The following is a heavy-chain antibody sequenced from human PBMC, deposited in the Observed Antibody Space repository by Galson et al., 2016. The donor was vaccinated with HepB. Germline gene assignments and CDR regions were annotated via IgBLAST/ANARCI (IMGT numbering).Heavy chain of an antibody. D-gene: IGHD2-2*01. CDR3: ARDPQYQLTNYYYYGMDV. CDR1: GFTFSSYG. CDR2: IWYDGSDK. V-gene: IGHV3-33*01. Sequence: SLRLSCAASGFTFSSYGLHWVRQAPGKGLEWVAIIWYDGSDKYYADSVKGRFTISIDNSKNTLYLQMNSLRAEDTAVYYCARDPQYQLTNYYYYGMDVWGQGTTVTV. J-gene: IGHJ6*02.